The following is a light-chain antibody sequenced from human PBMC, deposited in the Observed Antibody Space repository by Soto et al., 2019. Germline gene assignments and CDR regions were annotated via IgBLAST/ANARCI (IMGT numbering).Light chain of an antibody. J-gene: IGKJ4*01. CDR2: RAS. CDR1: QSVLYSSTNKSY. V-gene: IGKV4-1*01. Sequence: DIVRTQSPDSLAVSLGERVTINCKSSQSVLYSSTNKSYLAWYQQKPGEPPKVLIYRASTRESGVPDRFSGSGSGTDVTLTISNLQAEDAAVYYCQQYRSTPLTFGGGTKVEIK. CDR3: QQYRSTPLT.